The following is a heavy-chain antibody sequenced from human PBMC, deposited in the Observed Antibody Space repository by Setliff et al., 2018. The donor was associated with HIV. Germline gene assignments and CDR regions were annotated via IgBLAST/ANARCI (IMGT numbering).Heavy chain of an antibody. V-gene: IGHV4-61*02. CDR3: ARPPRDGGNSHWYFDL. Sequence: PSETLSLTCTVSDDSISSGSYYWSWIRQPAGKGLEWIGRIYTSGSTYYNPSLKSRVTISVDTSKNQFSLKLSSVTAADTAVYYCARPPRDGGNSHWYFDLWGRGTLVTVSS. CDR1: DDSISSGSYY. CDR2: IYTSGST. J-gene: IGHJ2*01. D-gene: IGHD2-21*02.